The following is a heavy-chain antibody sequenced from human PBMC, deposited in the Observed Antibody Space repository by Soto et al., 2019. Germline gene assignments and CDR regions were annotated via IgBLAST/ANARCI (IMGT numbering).Heavy chain of an antibody. CDR1: GGSISSYY. CDR3: ARVMATTYYYYYYGMDV. CDR2: IYYSGST. D-gene: IGHD1-1*01. Sequence: SETLSLTCTVSGGSISSYYWSWIRQPPGKGLEWIGYIYYSGSTNYNPSLKSRVTISVDTSKNQFSLKLSSVTAADTAVYYCARVMATTYYYYYYGMDVWGQGTTVTVSS. V-gene: IGHV4-59*01. J-gene: IGHJ6*02.